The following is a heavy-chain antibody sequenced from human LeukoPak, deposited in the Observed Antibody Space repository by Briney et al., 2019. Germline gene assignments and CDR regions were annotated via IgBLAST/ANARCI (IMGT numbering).Heavy chain of an antibody. V-gene: IGHV4-59*12. CDR1: GGSISSYY. CDR2: IYYSGST. D-gene: IGHD5-12*01. J-gene: IGHJ4*02. Sequence: SETLSLTCTVSGGSISSYYWTWIRQPPGKGLEWIGYIYYSGSTEYNPSLKSRVSMSVDTSKNQFSLKLRSVTAADTAVYYCARVIGYDQLDYWGQGTLVTVSS. CDR3: ARVIGYDQLDY.